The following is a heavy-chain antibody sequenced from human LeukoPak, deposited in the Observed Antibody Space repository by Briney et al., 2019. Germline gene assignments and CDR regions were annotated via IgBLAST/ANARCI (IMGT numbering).Heavy chain of an antibody. CDR1: GFTVSSNY. CDR2: IYSGGST. V-gene: IGHV3-66*01. J-gene: IGHJ4*02. Sequence: PGGSLRLSCAASGFTVSSNYMSWVRQAPGKGLEWVSVIYSGGSTYYADSVKGGFTISRDNSKNTLYLQMNSLRAEDTAVYYCARLGWYYYDSSGYLRDYWGQGTLVTVSS. D-gene: IGHD3-22*01. CDR3: ARLGWYYYDSSGYLRDY.